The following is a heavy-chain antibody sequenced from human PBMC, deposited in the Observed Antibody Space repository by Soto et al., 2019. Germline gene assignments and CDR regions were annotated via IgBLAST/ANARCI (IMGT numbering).Heavy chain of an antibody. D-gene: IGHD1-7*01. CDR3: ATSLELPLGVDV. CDR2: FDPEDGQT. Sequence: GASVKVSCKVSGYTLSELSIHWVRQAPEKGLEWMGSFDPEDGQTISKQKFQDRVTMTGDTSSDTGYMELSNLRSEDTAVYYCATSLELPLGVDVWGQGTTVTVSS. CDR1: GYTLSELS. J-gene: IGHJ6*02. V-gene: IGHV1-24*01.